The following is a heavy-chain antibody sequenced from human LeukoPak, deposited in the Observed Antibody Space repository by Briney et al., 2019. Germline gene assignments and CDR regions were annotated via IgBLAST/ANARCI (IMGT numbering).Heavy chain of an antibody. D-gene: IGHD5-24*01. J-gene: IGHJ6*03. CDR2: ISVYNGNT. Sequence: ASVKVSCKASGYTFAIYTISWVRQAPGQGLEGLGWISVYNGNTYYAQKLKGRVTMTTDTSTTTAYMELRSLTSDDTALYYCATGQGYNSYMDVWGEGTTVIVSS. CDR3: ATGQGYNSYMDV. V-gene: IGHV1-18*04. CDR1: GYTFAIYT.